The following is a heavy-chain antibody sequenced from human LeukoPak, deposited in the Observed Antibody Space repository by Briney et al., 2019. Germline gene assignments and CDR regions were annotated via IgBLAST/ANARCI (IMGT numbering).Heavy chain of an antibody. Sequence: ASVKVSCKASGYTFTGYYMQWVRQAPGQGLEWMGRINPKSGGTNYAQKFQGRVTMTRDTSISTAHMELSGLRSDDAAVYYCARGSDDGENWFDPWGQGTLVTVSS. J-gene: IGHJ5*02. CDR3: ARGSDDGENWFDP. V-gene: IGHV1-2*06. CDR2: INPKSGGT. D-gene: IGHD3-10*01. CDR1: GYTFTGYY.